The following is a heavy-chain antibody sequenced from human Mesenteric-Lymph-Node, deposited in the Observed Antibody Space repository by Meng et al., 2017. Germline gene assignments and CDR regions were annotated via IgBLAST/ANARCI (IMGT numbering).Heavy chain of an antibody. CDR3: AKDDGSGSFSDC. J-gene: IGHJ4*02. D-gene: IGHD1-26*01. V-gene: IGHV3-23*01. CDR2: INGDGRDT. Sequence: GESLKISCAASGFTFSSYSMNWVRQAPGKGLEWVSTINGDGRDTYYADSVKGRFTISRDNSKNTLYLQMNSLRPDDTAIYYCAKDDGSGSFSDCWGQGTQVTVSS. CDR1: GFTFSSYS.